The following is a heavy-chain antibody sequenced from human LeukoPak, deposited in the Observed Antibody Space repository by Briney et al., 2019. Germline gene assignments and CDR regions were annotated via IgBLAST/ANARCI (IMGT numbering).Heavy chain of an antibody. CDR1: GFTFSSYA. J-gene: IGHJ4*02. CDR3: AKVFPYYDSSGRYFDY. CDR2: ISGSGGST. Sequence: GGSLRHSCAASGFTFSSYAMSWVRQAPGKGLEWVSGISGSGGSTYYADSVKGRFTISRDNSKNTLYLQMNSLRAEDTAVYYCAKVFPYYDSSGRYFDYWGQGTLVTVSS. D-gene: IGHD3-22*01. V-gene: IGHV3-23*01.